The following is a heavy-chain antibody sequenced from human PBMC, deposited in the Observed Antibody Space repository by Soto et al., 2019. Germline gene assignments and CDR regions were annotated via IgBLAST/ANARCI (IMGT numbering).Heavy chain of an antibody. D-gene: IGHD2-2*01. CDR3: ARRRRTRGGYYFDY. CDR2: IYYSGST. V-gene: IGHV4-59*08. Sequence: QVQLQESGPGLVKPSETLSLTCTVSGGSISSYYWSWIRQPPGKGLEWIGYIYYSGSTNYNPSLKSRVPLSLDTSKNHFSLKLSSVTAADTALYYCARRRRTRGGYYFDYWGQGNLVTVS. J-gene: IGHJ4*02. CDR1: GGSISSYY.